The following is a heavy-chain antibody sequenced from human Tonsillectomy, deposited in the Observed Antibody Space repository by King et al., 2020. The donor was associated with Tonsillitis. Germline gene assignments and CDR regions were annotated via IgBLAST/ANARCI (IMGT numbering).Heavy chain of an antibody. V-gene: IGHV5-10-1*03. CDR1: GYRFTSYW. D-gene: IGHD2-21*02. Sequence: QLVQSGAEVKKPGESLRISCKASGYRFTSYWISWVRQMPGKGLEWMAKIDPSDSYSIYSPSFQGRVTISADKSITTAYLQWSSLEASDTAMYYCAKLGDQKEIVRGYWGQGTLVTVSS. J-gene: IGHJ4*02. CDR2: IDPSDSYS. CDR3: AKLGDQKEIVRGY.